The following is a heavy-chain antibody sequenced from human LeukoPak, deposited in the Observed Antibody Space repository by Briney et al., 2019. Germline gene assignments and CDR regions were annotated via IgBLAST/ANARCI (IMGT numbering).Heavy chain of an antibody. CDR2: IYYTGST. Sequence: SETLSLTCTVSGGSISSYYWSWVRQPPGKGLEWIGYIYYTGSTNYNPSLKSRVTISVDTSKNQFSLKLSSVTAADTAVYYCTRGRPYYDSSDYYYPLFDYWGQGTLVTVSS. CDR3: TRGRPYYDSSDYYYPLFDY. J-gene: IGHJ4*02. D-gene: IGHD3-22*01. CDR1: GGSISSYY. V-gene: IGHV4-59*01.